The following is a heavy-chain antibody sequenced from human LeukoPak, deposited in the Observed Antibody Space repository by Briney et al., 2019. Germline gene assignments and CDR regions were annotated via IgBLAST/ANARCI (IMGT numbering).Heavy chain of an antibody. CDR1: GYTFTSYG. D-gene: IGHD3-22*01. Sequence: GASVKVSCKASGYTFTSYGISWVRQAPGQGLEWMGWISAYNGNTNYAQKLQGRVTMTTDTSTSTAYMELRSLRSDDTAVYYCARYGVGYDSGSGYFQHWGQGTLVTVSS. J-gene: IGHJ1*01. CDR2: ISAYNGNT. CDR3: ARYGVGYDSGSGYFQH. V-gene: IGHV1-18*01.